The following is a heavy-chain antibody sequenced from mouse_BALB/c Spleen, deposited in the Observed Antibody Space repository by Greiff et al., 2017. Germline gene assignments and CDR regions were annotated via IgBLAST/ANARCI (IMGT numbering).Heavy chain of an antibody. CDR2: IDPANGNT. J-gene: IGHJ3*01. Sequence: VQLKESGAELVKPGASVKLSCTASGFNIKDTYMHWVKQRPEQGLEWIGRIDPANGNTKYDPKFQGKATITADTSSNTAYLQRSSLTSEDTAVYYCARYYRYEAWFAYWGQGTLVTVSA. CDR1: GFNIKDTY. D-gene: IGHD2-14*01. CDR3: ARYYRYEAWFAY. V-gene: IGHV14-3*02.